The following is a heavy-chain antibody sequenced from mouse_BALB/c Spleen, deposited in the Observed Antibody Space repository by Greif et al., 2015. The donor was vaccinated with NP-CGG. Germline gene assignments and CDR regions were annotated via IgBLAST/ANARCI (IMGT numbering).Heavy chain of an antibody. Sequence: EVQVVESGGGLVKPGGSLKLSCAASGFIFSSYAMSWVRQTPEKRLEWVATISSGGSYTYYPDSVKGRFTISRDNAKNTLYLQMSSLRSEDTAMYYCARHRYDGYYYAMDYWGQGTSVTVSS. CDR3: ARHRYDGYYYAMDY. J-gene: IGHJ4*01. D-gene: IGHD2-14*01. CDR1: GFIFSSYA. V-gene: IGHV5-9-3*01. CDR2: ISSGGSYT.